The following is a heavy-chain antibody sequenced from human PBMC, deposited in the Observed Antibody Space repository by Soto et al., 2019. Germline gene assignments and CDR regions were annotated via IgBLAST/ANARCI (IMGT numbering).Heavy chain of an antibody. J-gene: IGHJ6*02. Sequence: GASVKVSCKASGYTFTSNGISWVRQAPGQGLEWMGWISAYNGNTNYAQKLQGRVTMTTDTSTSTAYMELRSLRSDDTAVYYCARDGARGYSSSLDYYGMDVWGQGTTVTVSS. V-gene: IGHV1-18*01. CDR3: ARDGARGYSSSLDYYGMDV. CDR1: GYTFTSNG. CDR2: ISAYNGNT. D-gene: IGHD6-13*01.